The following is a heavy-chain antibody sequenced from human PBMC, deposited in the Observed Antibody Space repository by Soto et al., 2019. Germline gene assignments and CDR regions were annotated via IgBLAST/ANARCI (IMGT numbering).Heavy chain of an antibody. CDR3: AREGIAVAGTDY. CDR2: ISSSSSTI. CDR1: GFTFSSYS. V-gene: IGHV3-48*02. D-gene: IGHD6-19*01. Sequence: GGSLRLSCAASGFTFSSYSMNWVRQAPGKVLEWVSYISSSSSTIYYADSVKGRFTISRDNAKNSLYLQMNSLRDEDTAVYYCAREGIAVAGTDYWGQGTLVTVPQ. J-gene: IGHJ4*02.